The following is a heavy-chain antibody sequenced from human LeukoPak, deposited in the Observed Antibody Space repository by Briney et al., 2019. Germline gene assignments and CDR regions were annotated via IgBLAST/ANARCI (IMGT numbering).Heavy chain of an antibody. CDR2: IYTSGST. V-gene: IGHV4-61*02. J-gene: IGHJ5*02. D-gene: IGHD2/OR15-2a*01. CDR1: GGAISSSSYY. CDR3: AREFYISWFDP. Sequence: PSETLSLTCTVSGGAISSSSYYGSWIRQPAGKGLEWIGRIYTSGSTNYNPSLKSRVTIPVDTSKNQFSLKLSSVTAADTAVYYCAREFYISWFDPWGQGTLVTVSS.